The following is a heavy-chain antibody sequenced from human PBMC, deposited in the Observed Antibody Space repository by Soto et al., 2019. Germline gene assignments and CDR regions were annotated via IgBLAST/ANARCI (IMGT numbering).Heavy chain of an antibody. D-gene: IGHD1-1*01. CDR3: VRDGTKTLRDWFEP. J-gene: IGHJ5*02. V-gene: IGHV4-4*07. CDR1: GASISGFY. CDR2: IYATGTT. Sequence: PSETLSLTCTVSGASISGFYWSWIRKSAGKGLEWIGRIYATGTTDSNPSLKSRVMMSVDTSKKQFSLRLRSVTAADTAVYYCVRDGTKTLRDWFEPWGQG.